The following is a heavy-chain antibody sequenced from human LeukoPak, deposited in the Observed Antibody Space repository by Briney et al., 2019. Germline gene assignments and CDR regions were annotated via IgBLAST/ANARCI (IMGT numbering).Heavy chain of an antibody. D-gene: IGHD3-10*01. J-gene: IGHJ6*03. CDR2: INPNSGGT. Sequence: ASVKVSCKASGYTFTGYYMHWVRQAPGQGLEWMGWINPNSGGTNYAQKFQGRVTMTRDTSISTAYMELSRLRSDDTAVYYCARDATTYGSGSYYNYYYYYMDVWGKGTTVTISS. V-gene: IGHV1-2*02. CDR3: ARDATTYGSGSYYNYYYYYMDV. CDR1: GYTFTGYY.